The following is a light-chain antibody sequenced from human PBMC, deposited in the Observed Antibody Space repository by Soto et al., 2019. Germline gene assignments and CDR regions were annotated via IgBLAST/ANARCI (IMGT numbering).Light chain of an antibody. J-gene: IGKJ4*01. CDR3: QRYNNWPLT. CDR2: DTS. Sequence: EVGMTQSPPTLSVSHDDGATLTCRASQGIGDTLAWYQHKPGQTPRLLIYDTSTSVTGVPARFSGSRSGTEFTLTINSLQSEDFAVYYCQRYNNWPLTFGGGTKVDIK. CDR1: QGIGDT. V-gene: IGKV3-15*01.